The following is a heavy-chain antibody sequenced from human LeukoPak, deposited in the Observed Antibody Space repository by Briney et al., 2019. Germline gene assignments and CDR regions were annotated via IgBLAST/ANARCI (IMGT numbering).Heavy chain of an antibody. CDR1: GFTFSTYA. V-gene: IGHV3-9*01. Sequence: PGGSLRLSCAASGFTFSTYAMNWIRQAPGKGLEWVSGISWNSGSIGYADSVKGRFTISRDNAKNSLYLQMNSLRTEDTALYYCAKGRGSKYYFDYWGQGTLVTVSS. CDR3: AKGRGSKYYFDY. D-gene: IGHD3-10*01. CDR2: ISWNSGSI. J-gene: IGHJ4*02.